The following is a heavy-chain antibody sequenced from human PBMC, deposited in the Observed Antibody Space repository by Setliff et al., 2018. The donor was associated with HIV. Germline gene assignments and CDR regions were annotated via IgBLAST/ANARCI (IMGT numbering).Heavy chain of an antibody. D-gene: IGHD3-3*01. Sequence: PSETLSLTCSVSGASITSHNWSWIRQAAGKGLEWIGRIYTRGNTNYNPSLRSRVTMSVDTSKNQFSLKVTSVTAADTAVYYCARGVYYNFWSGYYGNWFDPWGQGTLVTVSS. V-gene: IGHV4-4*07. J-gene: IGHJ5*02. CDR1: GASITSHN. CDR2: IYTRGNT. CDR3: ARGVYYNFWSGYYGNWFDP.